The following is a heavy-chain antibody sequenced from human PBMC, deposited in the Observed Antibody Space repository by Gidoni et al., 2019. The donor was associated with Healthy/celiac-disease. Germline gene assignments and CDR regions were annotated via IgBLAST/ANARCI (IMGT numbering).Heavy chain of an antibody. CDR3: ARAIGYDSSGYYSSPFDY. Sequence: QLQLQESGSGLVKPSQTLSLTCAVSGGSISSGGYSWSWIRQPPGKGLEWIGYIYHSGSTYYNPSLKSRVTISVDRSKNQFSLKLSSVTAADTAVYYCARAIGYDSSGYYSSPFDYWGQGTLVTVSS. CDR2: IYHSGST. V-gene: IGHV4-30-2*01. D-gene: IGHD3-22*01. J-gene: IGHJ4*02. CDR1: GGSISSGGYS.